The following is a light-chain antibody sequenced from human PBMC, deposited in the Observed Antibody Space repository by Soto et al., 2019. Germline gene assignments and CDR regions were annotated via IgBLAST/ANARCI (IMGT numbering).Light chain of an antibody. J-gene: IGLJ1*01. CDR1: SSDVGSFNL. V-gene: IGLV2-23*02. CDR3: YSYAGGEAYV. Sequence: QSVLTQPASVSGSPGQSITISCTGTSSDVGSFNLVSWYQQHPGKAPKLMIYEVSKRPSGVSNRFSGSKSGNTASLTISGLQAEDEADYYCYSYAGGEAYVFGTGTKLTVL. CDR2: EVS.